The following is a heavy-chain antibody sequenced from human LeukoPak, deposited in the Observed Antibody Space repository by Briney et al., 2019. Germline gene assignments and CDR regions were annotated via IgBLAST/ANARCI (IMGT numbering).Heavy chain of an antibody. CDR1: GFSLSTRGMC. V-gene: IGHV2-70*11. J-gene: IGHJ4*02. D-gene: IGHD6-19*01. CDR3: ARIPTIYSSTWYFDS. CDR2: IDWDDDQ. Sequence: RVSGPTLVNPTQTLTLTCTYSGFSLSTRGMCVNWIRQSPGKALEWLARIDWDDDQYYNPSLMTRLAISKDTSKNQVVLTMTNMDAVDTATYFCARIPTIYSSTWYFDSWGPGTLVTVSS.